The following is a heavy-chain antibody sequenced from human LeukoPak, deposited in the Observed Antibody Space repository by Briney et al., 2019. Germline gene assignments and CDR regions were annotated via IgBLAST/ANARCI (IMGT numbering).Heavy chain of an antibody. Sequence: GGSLRLSCAASGFTFSSYSMNWVRQAPGKGLEWVSSISSSSSYIYYADSVKGRFTISRDNAKNSLYLQMNSLRAEDTAVYYCAKDARRTFGLSSGLYRGSYYFDYWGQGTLVTVSS. D-gene: IGHD6-19*01. CDR3: AKDARRTFGLSSGLYRGSYYFDY. J-gene: IGHJ4*02. CDR1: GFTFSSYS. V-gene: IGHV3-21*01. CDR2: ISSSSSYI.